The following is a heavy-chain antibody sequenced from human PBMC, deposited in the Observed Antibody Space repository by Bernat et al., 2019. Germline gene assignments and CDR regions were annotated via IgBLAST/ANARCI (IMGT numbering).Heavy chain of an antibody. CDR2: INAGNGNT. CDR1: GYTFTSYA. J-gene: IGHJ6*03. Sequence: QVQLVQSGAEVKKPGASVKVSCKASGYTFTSYAMHWVRQAPGQRLEWMGWINAGNGNTKYSQKFQGRVTITRDTSASTAYMELSSLRSEDTAVYYCARDWGQGLYYYYYMDVWGKGTTVTVSS. V-gene: IGHV1-3*01. CDR3: ARDWGQGLYYYYYMDV. D-gene: IGHD3-16*01.